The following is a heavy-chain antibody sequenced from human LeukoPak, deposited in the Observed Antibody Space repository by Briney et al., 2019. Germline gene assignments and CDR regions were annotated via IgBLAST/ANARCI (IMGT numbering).Heavy chain of an antibody. CDR2: ISGSGGST. D-gene: IGHD5-24*01. CDR1: GFTFSSYA. V-gene: IGHV3-23*01. Sequence: GGSLGLSCAASGFTFSSYAMSWVRQAPGKGLEWVSAISGSGGSTYYADSVKGRFTISRDNSKNTLYLQMNSLRAEDTAVYHCAKSRVEMATIGFFDYWGQGTLVTVSS. J-gene: IGHJ4*02. CDR3: AKSRVEMATIGFFDY.